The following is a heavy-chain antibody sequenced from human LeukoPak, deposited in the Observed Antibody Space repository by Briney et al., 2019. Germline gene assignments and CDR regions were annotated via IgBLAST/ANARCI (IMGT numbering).Heavy chain of an antibody. V-gene: IGHV1-69*06. CDR3: ARELRVVAAATRAFDI. CDR2: IIPIFGTA. J-gene: IGHJ3*02. Sequence: ASVKVSCKASGGTFSSYAISWVRQAPGQGLEWMGGIIPIFGTANYAQKFQGRVTITADKSTSTAYMVLSSLRSEDTAVYYCARELRVVAAATRAFDIWGQGTMVTVSS. CDR1: GGTFSSYA. D-gene: IGHD2-15*01.